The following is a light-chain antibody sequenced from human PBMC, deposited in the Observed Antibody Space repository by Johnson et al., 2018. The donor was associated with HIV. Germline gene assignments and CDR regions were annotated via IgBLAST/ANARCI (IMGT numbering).Light chain of an antibody. CDR3: GTWDTNLTTGGV. CDR2: DNN. CDR1: SSNIGNNY. V-gene: IGLV1-51*01. Sequence: HSVLTQPPSVSAAPGQKVTISCSGSSSNIGNNYVSWYQQLPGTAPKLLIYDNNKRPSGIPDRFSGSKSGTSATLGITGLQTGDEADYYCGTWDTNLTTGGVFGTGTKVTVL. J-gene: IGLJ1*01.